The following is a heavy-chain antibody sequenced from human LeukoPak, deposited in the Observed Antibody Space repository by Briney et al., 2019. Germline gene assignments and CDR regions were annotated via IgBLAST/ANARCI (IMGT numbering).Heavy chain of an antibody. CDR2: IRGSGGST. CDR3: AKDRRYDILTGLDAFDI. J-gene: IGHJ3*02. Sequence: GGSLRLSCAASGFPFSSCAMSWVRQAPGKGLEWVSGIRGSGGSTYYADSVKGRFTISRDNSKDTLYLQMNSLRAEDTAVYYCAKDRRYDILTGLDAFDIWGQGTVVADSS. V-gene: IGHV3-23*01. CDR1: GFPFSSCA. D-gene: IGHD3-9*01.